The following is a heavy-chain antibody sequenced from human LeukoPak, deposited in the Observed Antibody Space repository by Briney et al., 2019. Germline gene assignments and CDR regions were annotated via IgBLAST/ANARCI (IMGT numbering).Heavy chain of an antibody. Sequence: SETLSLTCSVSGGSVGSYSWSWVRQPAGKGLEWIGRVYKSGSTYFNPSLKSRLIMSIDTSNNRFSLELSSVTAADTAVYYCARDYRGLIDFWGQGTLVTVSS. CDR1: GGSVGSYS. CDR3: ARDYRGLIDF. D-gene: IGHD3-10*01. CDR2: VYKSGST. V-gene: IGHV4-4*07. J-gene: IGHJ4*02.